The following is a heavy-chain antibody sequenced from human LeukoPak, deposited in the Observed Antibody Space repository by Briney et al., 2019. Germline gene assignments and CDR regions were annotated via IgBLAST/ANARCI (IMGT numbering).Heavy chain of an antibody. CDR2: IYYSGST. Sequence: SETLSLTCTVSGGSISSYYWSWIRQPPGKGLEWIGYIYYSGSTNYNPSLKSRVTISVDTSKNQFSLRLTSVTAADTAVYYCARDPRLVPAPTIDAFDIWGQGTMVTVSS. CDR1: GGSISSYY. V-gene: IGHV4-59*12. CDR3: ARDPRLVPAPTIDAFDI. D-gene: IGHD2-2*01. J-gene: IGHJ3*02.